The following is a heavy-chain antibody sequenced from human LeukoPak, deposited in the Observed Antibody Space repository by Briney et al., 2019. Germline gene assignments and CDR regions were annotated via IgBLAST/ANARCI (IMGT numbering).Heavy chain of an antibody. J-gene: IGHJ5*02. V-gene: IGHV3-30*18. Sequence: GGSLRLSCAASGFTFSSYGMHWVRQAPGKGLAWAAVISYDGSNKYYADSVKGRFTISRDNSKNTLYLQMNSLRAEDTAVYYCAKGGDISGYYPQAFDPWGQGTLVTVSS. CDR2: ISYDGSNK. CDR3: AKGGDISGYYPQAFDP. CDR1: GFTFSSYG. D-gene: IGHD3-22*01.